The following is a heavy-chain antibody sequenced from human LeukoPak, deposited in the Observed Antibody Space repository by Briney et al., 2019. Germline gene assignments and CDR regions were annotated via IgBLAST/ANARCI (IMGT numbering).Heavy chain of an antibody. V-gene: IGHV3-9*01. CDR2: ISWNSGSI. J-gene: IGHJ6*03. CDR3: AKDAWHSSCGSVLYYYYYMEV. D-gene: IGHD6-6*01. Sequence: GGSLRLSCAASGFTFVKYAMHSVWQAPGKGLEWVSGISWNSGSIGYADSVKGRFTISIDNAKNSLYLQMNSLRAEDTALYYCAKDAWHSSCGSVLYYYYYMEVCGKGTTAPVSS. CDR1: GFTFVKYA.